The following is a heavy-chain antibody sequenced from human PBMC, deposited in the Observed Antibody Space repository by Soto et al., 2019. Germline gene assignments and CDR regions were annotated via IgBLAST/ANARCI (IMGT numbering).Heavy chain of an antibody. V-gene: IGHV5-10-1*01. CDR2: IDPSDSYT. Sequence: PGESLKISCKGSGYSFTSYWISWVRQMPGKGLEWMGRIDPSDSYTNYSPSFQGHVTISADKSISTAYLQWSSLKASDTAMYYCARLGSGFNLGYCSGGSCYHSRNRFDPWGQGTLVTVSS. CDR1: GYSFTSYW. CDR3: ARLGSGFNLGYCSGGSCYHSRNRFDP. J-gene: IGHJ5*02. D-gene: IGHD2-15*01.